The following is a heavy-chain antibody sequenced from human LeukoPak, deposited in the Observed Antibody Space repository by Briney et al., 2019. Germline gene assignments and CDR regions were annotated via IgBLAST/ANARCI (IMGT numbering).Heavy chain of an antibody. V-gene: IGHV1-46*01. J-gene: IGHJ4*02. Sequence: AASVRVSCKASGYTFINYGISWVRQAPGQGLEWMGIINPSGGSTSYAQKFQGRVTMTRDTSTSTVYMELSSLRSEDTAVYYCARDEWELLSIWGQGTLVTVSS. CDR2: INPSGGST. CDR3: ARDEWELLSI. D-gene: IGHD1-26*01. CDR1: GYTFINYG.